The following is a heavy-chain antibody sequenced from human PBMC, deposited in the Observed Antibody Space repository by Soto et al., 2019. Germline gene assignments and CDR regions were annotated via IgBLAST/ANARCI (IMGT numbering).Heavy chain of an antibody. CDR2: ISSSGITI. CDR1: GFTFSDYY. J-gene: IGHJ3*02. CDR3: ARTLPPDAFDI. V-gene: IGHV3-11*01. Sequence: RGSLRLSCAASGFTFSDYYMSWIRQAPGKGLEWVSYISSSGITIYYADSVKGRFTISRDNAKNSLYLQMNSLRAEDTAVYYCARTLPPDAFDIWGQGTMVTVSS.